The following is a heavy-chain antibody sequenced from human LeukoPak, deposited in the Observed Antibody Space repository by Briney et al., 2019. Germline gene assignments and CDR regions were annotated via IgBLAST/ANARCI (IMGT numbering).Heavy chain of an antibody. CDR1: GGTFSSYA. CDR2: IIPLFFTP. D-gene: IGHD6-6*01. V-gene: IGHV1-69*05. Sequence: SVRVSCKASGGTFSSYAITWVRQAPGQGLEWMGQIIPLFFTPIYAQKLQDRVTITTDESTSTAYMELSSLRSEDTAVYYCARGLSSSSPVDYWGQGTLVTVSS. CDR3: ARGLSSSSPVDY. J-gene: IGHJ4*02.